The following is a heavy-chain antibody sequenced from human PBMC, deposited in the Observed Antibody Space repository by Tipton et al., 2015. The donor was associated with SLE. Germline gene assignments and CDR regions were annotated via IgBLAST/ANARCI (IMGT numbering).Heavy chain of an antibody. CDR2: IYYSGST. D-gene: IGHD2-15*01. V-gene: IGHV4-59*11. Sequence: TLSLTCAVSGGSISSHYWSWIRQPPGKGLEWIGYIYYSGSTNYNPSLKSRVTISVDTSKNQFSLKLSSVTAADTAVYYCAKDRVVVAAGAFDIWGQGTMVTVSS. CDR3: AKDRVVVAAGAFDI. CDR1: GGSISSHY. J-gene: IGHJ3*02.